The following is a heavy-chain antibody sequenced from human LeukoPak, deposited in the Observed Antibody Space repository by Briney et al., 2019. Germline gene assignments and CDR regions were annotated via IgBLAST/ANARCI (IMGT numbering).Heavy chain of an antibody. Sequence: GGSLRLSCAASGLTVSSDYMSWVRHAPGTGLEWVSVIDSGGSTKYADSVKGRFTISRDNPKNTLYLQMNNLRGEDTAVYYCARDPGLPNGMHVWGQGTTVTVSS. CDR1: GLTVSSDY. J-gene: IGHJ6*02. D-gene: IGHD3-10*01. CDR2: IDSGGST. V-gene: IGHV3-66*02. CDR3: ARDPGLPNGMHV.